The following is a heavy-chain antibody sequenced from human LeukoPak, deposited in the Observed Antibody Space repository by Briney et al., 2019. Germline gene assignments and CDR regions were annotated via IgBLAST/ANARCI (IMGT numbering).Heavy chain of an antibody. CDR1: GFTFSYYD. Sequence: PGGSLRLSCAASGFTFSYYDMNWVRQAPGKGLEWVSYISGSGSTRNSADSVRGRFTISRDNAKNSLYLEMNSLRAEDTAVYYCARQSSSGWFSWGQGSLVTVSS. J-gene: IGHJ5*02. V-gene: IGHV3-48*03. CDR3: ARQSSSGWFS. D-gene: IGHD6-19*01. CDR2: ISGSGSTR.